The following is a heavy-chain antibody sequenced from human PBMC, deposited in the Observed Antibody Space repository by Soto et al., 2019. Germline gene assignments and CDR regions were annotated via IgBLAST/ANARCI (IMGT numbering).Heavy chain of an antibody. CDR2: ISHDESNK. CDR3: AKLFYDILTGYSLGDY. CDR1: GFIFSNYG. J-gene: IGHJ4*02. D-gene: IGHD3-9*01. Sequence: RGSLRLSCVASGFIFSNYGMHWVRQAPGKGLEWVAFISHDESNKYCADSVKGRFTISRDNSKNTLYVQMNSLGAEDTAVYYCAKLFYDILTGYSLGDYWGQGALVTVSS. V-gene: IGHV3-30*18.